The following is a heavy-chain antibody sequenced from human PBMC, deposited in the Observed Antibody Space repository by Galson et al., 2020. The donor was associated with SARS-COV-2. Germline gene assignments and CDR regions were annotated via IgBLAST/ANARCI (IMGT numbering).Heavy chain of an antibody. CDR3: TRGAGAWFGELLDY. CDR2: INTNTGNP. J-gene: IGHJ4*02. D-gene: IGHD3-10*01. V-gene: IGHV7-4-1*02. CDR1: GYIFNNYA. Sequence: ASVKVSCKASGYIFNNYALNWVRQAPGQGLGWMAWINTNTGNPTYAQGFTGRFVFSLDTSISTAYLQITSLKAEDTAVYYCTRGAGAWFGELLDYWGQGTLVTVPS.